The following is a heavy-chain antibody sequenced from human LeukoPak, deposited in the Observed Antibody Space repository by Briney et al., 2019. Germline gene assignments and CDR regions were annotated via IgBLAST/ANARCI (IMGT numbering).Heavy chain of an antibody. CDR1: GGTFGSYA. V-gene: IGHV1-69*05. J-gene: IGHJ4*02. D-gene: IGHD6-13*01. CDR3: ARERPPGDSSSWFLEGYFDI. Sequence: ASVKVSCKASGGTFGSYAITWVRQAPGQGLEWMGRIIPIFGTANYAQKFQGRVTITTDESTSTAYMELSTLRSDDTAVYYCARERPPGDSSSWFLEGYFDIWGQGTLVTVSS. CDR2: IIPIFGTA.